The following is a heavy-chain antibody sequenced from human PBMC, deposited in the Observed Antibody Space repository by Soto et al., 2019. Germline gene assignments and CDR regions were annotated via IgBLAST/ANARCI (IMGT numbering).Heavy chain of an antibody. V-gene: IGHV5-51*01. CDR1: GYSFTSYW. Sequence: GESLKISCKGSGYSFTSYWIGWVRQMPGKGLEWMGIIYPGDSDTRYSPSFQGQVTISADKSISTAYLQWSSLKASDTAMYYCASGPYYDCSGYYYGFDYWGQGTLVTVSS. D-gene: IGHD3-22*01. CDR2: IYPGDSDT. J-gene: IGHJ4*02. CDR3: ASGPYYDCSGYYYGFDY.